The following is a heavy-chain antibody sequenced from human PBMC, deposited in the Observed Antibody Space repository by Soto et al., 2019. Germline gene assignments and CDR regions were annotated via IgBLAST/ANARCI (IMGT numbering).Heavy chain of an antibody. V-gene: IGHV4-31*11. J-gene: IGHJ5*02. CDR1: GGXISSGCYC. D-gene: IGHD2-15*01. CDR2: IYYSGST. Sequence: SETVSLSSDVSGGXISSGCYCWXWIRQHAVKGXEWIGYIYYSGSTHYNPYLKSRVTKSVDTSKNQFSLKLSSVTAADTAVYYCARAREYCSGGSCSGGWFDPWGQGTLVTVSS. CDR3: ARAREYCSGGSCSGGWFDP.